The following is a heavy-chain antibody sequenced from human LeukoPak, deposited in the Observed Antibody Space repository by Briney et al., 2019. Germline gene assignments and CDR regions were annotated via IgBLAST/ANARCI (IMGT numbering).Heavy chain of an antibody. Sequence: GGSLRLSCAASGLMFSTYAMNWVRQAPGKGLEWVSSISGSGGKTYYADSVKGRFTISRDNSKNTLYLQMNSLRAEDTAVYYCANENYYGSGSYADHWGQGTLVTVSS. CDR2: ISGSGGKT. CDR1: GLMFSTYA. CDR3: ANENYYGSGSYADH. D-gene: IGHD3-10*01. J-gene: IGHJ4*02. V-gene: IGHV3-23*01.